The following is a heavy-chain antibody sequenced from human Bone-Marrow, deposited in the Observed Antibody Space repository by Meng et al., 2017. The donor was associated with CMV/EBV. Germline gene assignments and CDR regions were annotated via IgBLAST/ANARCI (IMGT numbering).Heavy chain of an antibody. J-gene: IGHJ4*02. D-gene: IGHD1-14*01. Sequence: GESLKISCAASGFTFSSYAMSWVRQAPGKGLEWVSSISPTSTYIHYADSVKGRFTISRDNAQNSLYLQMNSLRAGDTAVYYCATTTDPRDYWGQGTLVTFSS. CDR3: ATTTDPRDY. V-gene: IGHV3-21*01. CDR2: ISPTSTYI. CDR1: GFTFSSYA.